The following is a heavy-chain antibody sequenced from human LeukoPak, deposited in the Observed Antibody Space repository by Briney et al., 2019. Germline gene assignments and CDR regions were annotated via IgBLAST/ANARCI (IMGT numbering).Heavy chain of an antibody. V-gene: IGHV4-31*03. CDR1: GGSISSGGYY. CDR3: ARGGYDFGYFDY. D-gene: IGHD5-12*01. Sequence: SQTLSLTCTVSGGSISSGGYYWSWIRQHPGKGLEWIGYIYYSGSTYYNPSLKSRVTISVDTSKNQFSLKLSSVTAADTAVYYCARGGYDFGYFDYWGQGTLVTVSP. J-gene: IGHJ4*02. CDR2: IYYSGST.